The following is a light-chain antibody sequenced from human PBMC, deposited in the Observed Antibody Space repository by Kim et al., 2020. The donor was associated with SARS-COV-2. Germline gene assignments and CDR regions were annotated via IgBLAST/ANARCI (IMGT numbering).Light chain of an antibody. CDR3: GSYAGSNNYV. CDR1: SSDVGNYNS. V-gene: IGLV2-8*01. Sequence: QSALTQPPSASGSPGQSVTISCTGTSSDVGNYNSVSWYQQHPGKAPKLMIYEVTKRPSGVPDRFSGSKSGNTASLTVSGLQAEDEAEYYCGSYAGSNNYVSGTGTKVTVL. J-gene: IGLJ1*01. CDR2: EVT.